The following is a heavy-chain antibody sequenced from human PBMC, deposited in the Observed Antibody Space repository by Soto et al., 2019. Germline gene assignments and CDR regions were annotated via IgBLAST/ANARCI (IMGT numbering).Heavy chain of an antibody. Sequence: PGGSLRLSCAASGFTFSSYAMHWVRRAPGKGLEWVSSIGIGSSTKYYADSVKGRFTISRDNAKNSLYLQMNSLRAEDTAVYYCARDQLYYNDISGRPLNAFDVWGQGTMVTVSS. CDR1: GFTFSSYA. CDR2: IGIGSSTK. D-gene: IGHD3-22*01. CDR3: ARDQLYYNDISGRPLNAFDV. J-gene: IGHJ3*01. V-gene: IGHV3-48*01.